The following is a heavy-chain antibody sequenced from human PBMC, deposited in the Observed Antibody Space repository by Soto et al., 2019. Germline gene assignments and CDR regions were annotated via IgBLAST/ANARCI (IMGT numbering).Heavy chain of an antibody. D-gene: IGHD3-10*01. CDR3: ARDHYGSDPGY. Sequence: GGSLRLSCAASGFTVSSNYMSWVRQAPGKGLEWVSVIYSGGSTYYADSVKGRFTISRDNSKNTLYLQMNSLRAEDTAVYYCARDHYGSDPGYWGQGTLVTVSS. J-gene: IGHJ4*02. CDR2: IYSGGST. V-gene: IGHV3-66*01. CDR1: GFTVSSNY.